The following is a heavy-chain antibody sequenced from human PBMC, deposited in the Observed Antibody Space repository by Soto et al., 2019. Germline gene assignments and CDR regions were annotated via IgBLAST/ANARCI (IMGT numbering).Heavy chain of an antibody. V-gene: IGHV3-23*01. D-gene: IGHD1-20*01. CDR2: IGGGGDDT. CDR1: GFTFSMFA. Sequence: ESLRLSSAASGFTFSMFAMSWVRQAAGKGLEWVSSIGGGGDDTCYADSVKVRFTISRDNSKNTLFLQMKSLRAEDTAVYYCAKDRMDHNSVWDPFDIWGPGTMVTVSS. J-gene: IGHJ3*02. CDR3: AKDRMDHNSVWDPFDI.